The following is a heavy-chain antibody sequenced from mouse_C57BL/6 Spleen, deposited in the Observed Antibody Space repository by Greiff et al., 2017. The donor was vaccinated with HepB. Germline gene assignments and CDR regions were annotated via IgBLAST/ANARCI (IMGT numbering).Heavy chain of an antibody. V-gene: IGHV1-80*01. CDR2: IYPGDGDT. D-gene: IGHD1-1*01. CDR3: ARRYYGSRGYAMDY. Sequence: VQLQQSGAELVKPGASVKISCKASGYAFSSYWMNWVKQRPGKGLEWIGQIYPGDGDTNYNGKFKGKATLTADKSSSTAYMQLSSLSSEDSAVYFWARRYYGSRGYAMDYWGQGTSVTVSS. CDR1: GYAFSSYW. J-gene: IGHJ4*01.